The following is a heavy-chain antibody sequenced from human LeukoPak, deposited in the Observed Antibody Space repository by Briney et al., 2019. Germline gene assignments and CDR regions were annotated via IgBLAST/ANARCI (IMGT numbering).Heavy chain of an antibody. V-gene: IGHV3-30*04. J-gene: IGHJ4*02. Sequence: HPGGSLRLSCAASGFTFSSYAMHWVRQAPGKGLEWVAVISYDGSNKYYADSVKGRFTISRDNSKNTLYLQMNSLRAEDTAVYYCASGYSSSWYRPDYWGQGTLVTVSS. D-gene: IGHD6-13*01. CDR3: ASGYSSSWYRPDY. CDR2: ISYDGSNK. CDR1: GFTFSSYA.